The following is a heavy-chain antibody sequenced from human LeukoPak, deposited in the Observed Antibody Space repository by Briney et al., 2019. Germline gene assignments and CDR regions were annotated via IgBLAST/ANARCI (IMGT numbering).Heavy chain of an antibody. D-gene: IGHD4-11*01. CDR2: ISGSGDKT. CDR1: GFSFSIHG. CDR3: AKDDPNDYKPWIY. J-gene: IGHJ4*02. Sequence: GGSLRLSCAASGFSFSIHGMGWVRRAPGKGLEWVSLISGSGDKTYYADSVKGRFTISRDNSKNTLYLQVNSLRADDTAVYYCAKDDPNDYKPWIYWGQGTLVIVSS. V-gene: IGHV3-23*01.